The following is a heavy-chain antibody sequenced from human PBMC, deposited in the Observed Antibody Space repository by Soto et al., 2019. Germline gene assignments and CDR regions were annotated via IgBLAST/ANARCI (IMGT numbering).Heavy chain of an antibody. V-gene: IGHV1-18*01. Sequence: QVQLVQSGLEVKKPGASVKVSCKASGYSFTNFGFNWVRQAPGQGLEWMGWVSNYNGNRKYAEKFQGRVPMTTDTSANTAYMELGSLRSDDTALYYCASGKMVRGPRPQYYFYFGMDVWGQGTTLIVSS. CDR3: ASGKMVRGPRPQYYFYFGMDV. CDR1: GYSFTNFG. J-gene: IGHJ6*02. CDR2: VSNYNGNR. D-gene: IGHD3-10*01.